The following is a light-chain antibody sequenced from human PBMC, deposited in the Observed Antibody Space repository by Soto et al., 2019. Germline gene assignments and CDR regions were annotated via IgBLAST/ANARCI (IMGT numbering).Light chain of an antibody. J-gene: IGKJ1*01. V-gene: IGKV1-39*01. Sequence: DIQMTQSPSSLSASVGDRVTITCRASQSISSYLNWYQQKPGKAPKLLIYAASSLQSGVPSRFSGSGSGTEFTLPITSLQPDDFAPYYYQQRYSTPRSFGHGTKVEIQ. CDR1: QSISSY. CDR2: AAS. CDR3: QQRYSTPRS.